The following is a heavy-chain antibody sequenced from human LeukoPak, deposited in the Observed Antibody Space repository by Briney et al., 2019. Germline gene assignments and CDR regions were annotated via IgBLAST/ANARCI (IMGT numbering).Heavy chain of an antibody. V-gene: IGHV3-9*01. J-gene: IGHJ4*02. CDR1: GFIFDDYA. CDR2: ISWNSGSR. CDR3: AKAGRHSSSWIDY. D-gene: IGHD6-13*01. Sequence: LRLSCAASGFIFDDYAMYWVRQAPGKGLEWVSSISWNSGSRVYADSVKGRFTISRDNAKNSLYLQMNSLRAEDTALYYCAKAGRHSSSWIDYWGQGTLVTVSS.